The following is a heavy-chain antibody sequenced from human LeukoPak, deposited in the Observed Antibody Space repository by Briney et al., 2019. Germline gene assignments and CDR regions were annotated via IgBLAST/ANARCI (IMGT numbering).Heavy chain of an antibody. D-gene: IGHD6-19*01. CDR3: ARDGGSGWNPNFDY. CDR2: IKQDGSEK. CDR1: GFIFSDYW. J-gene: IGHJ4*02. Sequence: GGSLRLSCAASGFIFSDYWMSWVRQAPGKGLEWVAIIKQDGSEKYYVDSVKGRFTISRDNAKNSLYLQMNSLRVEDTAVYCCARDGGSGWNPNFDYWGQGTLVTVSS. V-gene: IGHV3-7*01.